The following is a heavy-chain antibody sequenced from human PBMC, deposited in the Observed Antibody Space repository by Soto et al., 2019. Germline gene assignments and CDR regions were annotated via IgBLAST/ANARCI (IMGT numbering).Heavy chain of an antibody. J-gene: IGHJ4*02. CDR1: GGSISSYY. CDR2: IYYSGST. V-gene: IGHV4-59*01. Sequence: SETLSLTCTVSGGSISSYYWSWIRQPPGKGLEWIGYIYYSGSTNYNPSLKSRVTISVDTSKNQFSLKLSSVTAADTAVYYCARDFIGDSYGFDYWGQGTLVTVSS. CDR3: ARDFIGDSYGFDY. D-gene: IGHD5-18*01.